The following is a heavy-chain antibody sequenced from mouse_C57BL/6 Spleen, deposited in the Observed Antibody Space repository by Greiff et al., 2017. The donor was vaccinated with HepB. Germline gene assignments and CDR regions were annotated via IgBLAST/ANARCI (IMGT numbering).Heavy chain of an antibody. V-gene: IGHV1-59*01. Sequence: QVQLQQPGAELVRPGTSVKLSCKASGYTFTSYWMHWVKQRPGQGLEWIGVIDPSDSYTNYNQKFKGKATLTVDTSSITAYMQRSSLTSEDSAVYYCARGGAYYYAMDYWGQGTSVTVSS. J-gene: IGHJ4*01. CDR2: IDPSDSYT. CDR3: ARGGAYYYAMDY. CDR1: GYTFTSYW. D-gene: IGHD3-1*01.